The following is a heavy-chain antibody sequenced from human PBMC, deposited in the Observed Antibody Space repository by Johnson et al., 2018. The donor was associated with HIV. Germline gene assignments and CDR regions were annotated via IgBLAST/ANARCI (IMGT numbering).Heavy chain of an antibody. CDR2: IDSGGGT. Sequence: VQLVESGGGLVQPGGSLRLSCAGSGFTVSTFYMTWVRQGPGKGLEWVSVIDSGGGTKYADSVTGRFTISRDNSKNTLYLQMNSLRAEDTAVYYCARDLSMIVVANAFDIWGQGTMVTVSS. V-gene: IGHV3-66*01. CDR1: GFTVSTFY. J-gene: IGHJ3*02. CDR3: ARDLSMIVVANAFDI. D-gene: IGHD3-22*01.